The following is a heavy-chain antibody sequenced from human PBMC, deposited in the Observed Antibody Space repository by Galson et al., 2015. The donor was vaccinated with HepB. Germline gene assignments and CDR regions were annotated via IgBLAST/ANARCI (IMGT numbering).Heavy chain of an antibody. CDR2: INTNSKQT. Sequence: SLRPSCAASGFTFSSYSMNWVRQAPGKGLEWISYINTNSKQTYHADPVKGRFTISRDNARNSLYLQMSSLRDEDTAVYYCARDVETKGGKTDYWGQGTLVTVSS. CDR1: GFTFSSYS. J-gene: IGHJ4*02. D-gene: IGHD1-1*01. V-gene: IGHV3-48*02. CDR3: ARDVETKGGKTDY.